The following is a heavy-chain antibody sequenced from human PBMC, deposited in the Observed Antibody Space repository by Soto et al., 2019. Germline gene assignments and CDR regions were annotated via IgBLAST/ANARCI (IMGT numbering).Heavy chain of an antibody. Sequence: QVQLVESGGGVVQPGRSLRLSCAASGFTFSSYAMHWVRQAPGKGLEWVAVISYDGSNKYYADSVKGRFTISRDNSKNTLYLQMNSLRAEDTAVYYCAGGGGLSRSYYYYGMDVWGQGTTVTVSS. CDR1: GFTFSSYA. D-gene: IGHD3-3*01. J-gene: IGHJ6*02. CDR3: AGGGGLSRSYYYYGMDV. CDR2: ISYDGSNK. V-gene: IGHV3-30-3*01.